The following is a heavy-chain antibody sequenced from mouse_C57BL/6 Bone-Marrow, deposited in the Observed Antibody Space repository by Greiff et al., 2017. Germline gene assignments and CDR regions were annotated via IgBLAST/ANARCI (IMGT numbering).Heavy chain of an antibody. D-gene: IGHD1-1*01. V-gene: IGHV5-4*01. Sequence: EVQLVESGGGLVKPGGSLKLSCAASGFTFSSYAMSWVRQTPEKRLEWVATISDGGSYTYYPDNVKGRFTISRDNAKNNLYLQMSHLKSEDTAMYYCARDRGYGPEAYWGQGTLVTVSA. CDR3: ARDRGYGPEAY. CDR1: GFTFSSYA. CDR2: ISDGGSYT. J-gene: IGHJ3*01.